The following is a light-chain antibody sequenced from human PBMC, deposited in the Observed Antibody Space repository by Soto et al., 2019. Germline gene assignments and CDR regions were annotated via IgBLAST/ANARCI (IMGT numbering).Light chain of an antibody. CDR2: GAS. CDR1: QSVSSSY. V-gene: IGKV3-20*01. J-gene: IGKJ1*01. CDR3: QYYDTFRT. Sequence: EIVLTQSPGTLSLSPGERATFSCRASQSVSSSYLAWYQQKPGQAPRLLIYGASSRATGIPDRFSGSGSGTDFTLTISRLEPEDFAVYYCQYYDTFRTFGQGTKVDIK.